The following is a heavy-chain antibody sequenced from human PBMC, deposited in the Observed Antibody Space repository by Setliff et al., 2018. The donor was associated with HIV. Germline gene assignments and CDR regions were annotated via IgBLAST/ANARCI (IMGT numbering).Heavy chain of an antibody. CDR2: SSPNGNT. Sequence: GASVKVSCKTSGYTFFKFGISWVRQAPGQGLEWLGWSSPNGNTKNHHKFEGRITMTTDTPTTTVCMELRSLTSDDTAVYFCAREPPSSNPTLQYSFDLWGQGTMVTVSS. V-gene: IGHV1-18*01. CDR3: AREPPSSNPTLQYSFDL. D-gene: IGHD2-21*01. CDR1: GYTFFKFG. J-gene: IGHJ3*01.